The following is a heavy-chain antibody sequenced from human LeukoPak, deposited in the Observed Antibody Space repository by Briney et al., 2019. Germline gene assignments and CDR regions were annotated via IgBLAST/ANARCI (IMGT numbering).Heavy chain of an antibody. CDR2: IDNDGNGI. V-gene: IGHV3-74*01. CDR1: GFMFSGYW. CDR3: ATGGGWEPSSGVVTHIDV. Sequence: GGSLRPSCAASGFMFSGYWMHWVRQGPEKGLELVSRIDNDGNGIIYADSVKGRFTTSRDNAKTTLYLQMSSLRVEDTAVYYCATGGGWEPSSGVVTHIDVWGKGTTVTVSS. J-gene: IGHJ6*03. D-gene: IGHD3-3*01.